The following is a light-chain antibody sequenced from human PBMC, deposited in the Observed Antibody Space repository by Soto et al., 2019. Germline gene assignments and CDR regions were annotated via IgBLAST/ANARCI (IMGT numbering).Light chain of an antibody. CDR2: GAS. Sequence: DIQMTQSPSSLSASVGDRVTIICRASHSISNYLNWYQQRPGKAPTLLIYGASTLQTGVPSRFSGSGSGTEFTLTISSLQPADFAVYYCQQNYSTPPWTFGQGTRVEIK. CDR3: QQNYSTPPWT. CDR1: HSISNY. V-gene: IGKV1-39*01. J-gene: IGKJ1*01.